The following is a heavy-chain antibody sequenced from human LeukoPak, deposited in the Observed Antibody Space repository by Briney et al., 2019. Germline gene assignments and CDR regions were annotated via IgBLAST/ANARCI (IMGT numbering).Heavy chain of an antibody. D-gene: IGHD2-2*01. Sequence: GGSLRLSCAASGFTFSGYTMNWVRQAPGKGLGWVSSISSSSSYIYYADSVKGRFTISRDNAKNSLYLQMNSLRAEDTAVYYCARGIVVVPAAMGWFDPWGQGTLVTVSS. J-gene: IGHJ5*02. CDR1: GFTFSGYT. V-gene: IGHV3-21*01. CDR3: ARGIVVVPAAMGWFDP. CDR2: ISSSSSYI.